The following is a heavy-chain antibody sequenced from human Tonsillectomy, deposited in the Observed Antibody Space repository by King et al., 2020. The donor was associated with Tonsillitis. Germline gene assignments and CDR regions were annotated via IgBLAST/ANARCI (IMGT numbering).Heavy chain of an antibody. CDR3: ARXPDYGGXSGFXY. CDR2: ISYDGRTK. J-gene: IGHJ4*02. V-gene: IGHV3-33*05. D-gene: IGHD4-23*01. Sequence: VQLVESGGGVVQPGRSLRLSCAASGFTFSSYGMHWVRQAPGKGLEWVAVISYDGRTKYYADSVMGRFTISRDNSKNTLYLQMNFLRAEDTAVYYCARXPDYGGXSGFXYWGQXTLVTV. CDR1: GFTFSSYG.